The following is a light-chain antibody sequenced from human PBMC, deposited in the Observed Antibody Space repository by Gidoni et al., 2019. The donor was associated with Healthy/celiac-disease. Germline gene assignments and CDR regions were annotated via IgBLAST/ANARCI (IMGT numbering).Light chain of an antibody. J-gene: IGKJ2*01. CDR2: KAS. Sequence: DIQMTQSPSTLSASVGDRVTITCRASQSISSCLAWNQQQPGKAPKLLIYKASSLESGVPSRVSGSESGTEFTLTISSLQPDDFATYYCQQYNSYPFTFGQGTKLEIK. CDR3: QQYNSYPFT. CDR1: QSISSC. V-gene: IGKV1-5*03.